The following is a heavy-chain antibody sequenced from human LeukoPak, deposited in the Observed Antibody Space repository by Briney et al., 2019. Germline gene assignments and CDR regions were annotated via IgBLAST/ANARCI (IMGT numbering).Heavy chain of an antibody. CDR2: ISWNSGSI. D-gene: IGHD1-26*01. Sequence: PGGSLRLSCAASGFTFDDYAMHWVRQAPGKGLEWVSGISWNSGSIGYADSVKGRFTISRDNAKNSLYLQMDSLRAEDTALYYCAKGMGSTPPTPYYYYYFDMDVRGQGTTVTVSS. V-gene: IGHV3-9*01. CDR1: GFTFDDYA. J-gene: IGHJ6*02. CDR3: AKGMGSTPPTPYYYYYFDMDV.